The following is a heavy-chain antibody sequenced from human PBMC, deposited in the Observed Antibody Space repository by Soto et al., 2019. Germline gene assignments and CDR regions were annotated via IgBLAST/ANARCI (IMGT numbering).Heavy chain of an antibody. D-gene: IGHD3-3*01. Sequence: GASVKVSCKASGYTFSNFGLSWLRQAPGQGLEWVGWISPSNGQTIYAQNFHGRVTMTTDTSTATAHMELRSLISDDTAVYYCARVIMIFGVANLGSYFDYWGQGTRVTVSS. J-gene: IGHJ4*02. CDR1: GYTFSNFG. CDR3: ARVIMIFGVANLGSYFDY. V-gene: IGHV1-18*01. CDR2: ISPSNGQT.